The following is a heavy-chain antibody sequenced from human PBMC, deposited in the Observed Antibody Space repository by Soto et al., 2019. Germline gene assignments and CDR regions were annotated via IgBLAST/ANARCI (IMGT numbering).Heavy chain of an antibody. CDR2: ISHDGNRQ. D-gene: IGHD6-25*01. CDR3: AKDRGYINSPFDL. CDR1: GFSFSTVG. Sequence: PGGSLRLSCEASGFSFSTVGMHWVRQAPGKGLEWVVLISHDGNRQFYAESVKGRFTVSRDNSRDTASLEMNGLRPEDTAIYYCAKDRGYINSPFDLWGQGTLVTVSS. J-gene: IGHJ4*02. V-gene: IGHV3-30*18.